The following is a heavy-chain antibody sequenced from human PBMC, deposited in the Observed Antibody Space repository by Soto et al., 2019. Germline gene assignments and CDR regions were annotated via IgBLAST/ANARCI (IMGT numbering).Heavy chain of an antibody. J-gene: IGHJ4*02. CDR2: IRSKAYGGTT. Sequence: GGSLRLSCTASGFTFGDYAMSWFRQAPGKGLEWVGFIRSKAYGGTTEYAASVKGRFTISRDDSKSIAYLQMNSLKTEDTAVYYCTRDTVPTSTYYYDSSGYFTPFDYWGQGTLVTVSS. CDR1: GFTFGDYA. D-gene: IGHD3-22*01. CDR3: TRDTVPTSTYYYDSSGYFTPFDY. V-gene: IGHV3-49*03.